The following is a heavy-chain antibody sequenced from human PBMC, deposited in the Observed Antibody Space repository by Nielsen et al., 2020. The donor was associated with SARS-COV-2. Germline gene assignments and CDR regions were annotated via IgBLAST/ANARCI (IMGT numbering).Heavy chain of an antibody. Sequence: GGSLRLSCVASGFTFSGSAMHWVRQASGKGLEWLGRIRSYANEYATAYAASVKGRFTISRDDSKNTAYLQMNSLKTEDTAVYYCTRDDFWSGYWNYWGQGTLVTVSS. J-gene: IGHJ4*02. CDR2: IRSYANEYAT. CDR3: TRDDFWSGYWNY. CDR1: GFTFSGSA. D-gene: IGHD3-3*01. V-gene: IGHV3-73*01.